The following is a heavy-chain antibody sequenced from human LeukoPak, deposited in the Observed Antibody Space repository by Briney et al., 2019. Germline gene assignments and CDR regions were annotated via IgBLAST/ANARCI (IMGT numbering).Heavy chain of an antibody. CDR2: FDPEDGET. CDR1: GYTLTELS. D-gene: IGHD5-18*01. V-gene: IGHV1-24*01. Sequence: ASVKVSCKVSGYTLTELSMHWVRQAPGKGLEWMGGFDPEDGETIYAQKFQGRVTMTEDTSTDTAYMELSSLRSEDTAVYYCATGPPYTAMAPYFDYWGQGTLVTVSS. CDR3: ATGPPYTAMAPYFDY. J-gene: IGHJ4*02.